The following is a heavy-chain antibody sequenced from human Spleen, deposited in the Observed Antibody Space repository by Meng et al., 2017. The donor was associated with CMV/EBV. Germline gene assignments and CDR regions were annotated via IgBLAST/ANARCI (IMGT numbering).Heavy chain of an antibody. V-gene: IGHV1-18*01. CDR3: VGGVGRFDP. CDR2: ISTSNVNT. CDR1: DHPFPHYC. Sequence: SCMASDHPFPHYCVGWVRQAPGQGFDWLGWISTSNVNTDYAQNFQGRVTMTKDTSTTTAYMELRNLTSDDTAVYYCVGGVGRFDPWGQGTLVTVSS. J-gene: IGHJ5*02. D-gene: IGHD3-16*01.